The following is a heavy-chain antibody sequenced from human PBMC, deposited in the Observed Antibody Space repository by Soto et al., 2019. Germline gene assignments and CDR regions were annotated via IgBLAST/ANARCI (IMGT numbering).Heavy chain of an antibody. Sequence: GPGPCPPAETLSLTCTVSGGSISSSSYYWGWIRQPPGKGLEWIGSIYYSGSTYYNPSLKSRVTISVDTSKNQFSLKLSSVTAADTAVYYCARAYYYDSSGYYYVGGFDYWGQGTLVTVSS. CDR3: ARAYYYDSSGYYYVGGFDY. CDR1: GGSISSSSYY. J-gene: IGHJ4*02. D-gene: IGHD3-22*01. CDR2: IYYSGST. V-gene: IGHV4-39*01.